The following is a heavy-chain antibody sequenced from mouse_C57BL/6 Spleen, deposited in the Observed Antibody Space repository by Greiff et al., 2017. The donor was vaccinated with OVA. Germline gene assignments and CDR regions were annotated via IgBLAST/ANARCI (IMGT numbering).Heavy chain of an antibody. CDR3: ASYSNYDYFDY. D-gene: IGHD2-5*01. J-gene: IGHJ2*01. V-gene: IGHV1-52*01. Sequence: QVQLQQPGAELVSPGSSVKLSCKASGYTFTSYWMHWVKQRPIQGLEWIGNIDPSDSETHYNQKFKDKATLTVDKSSSTAYMQLSSLTSEDSAVYYCASYSNYDYFDYWGQGTTLTVSS. CDR1: GYTFTSYW. CDR2: IDPSDSET.